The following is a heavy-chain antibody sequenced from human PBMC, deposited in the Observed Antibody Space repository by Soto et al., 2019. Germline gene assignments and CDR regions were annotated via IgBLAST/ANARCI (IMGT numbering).Heavy chain of an antibody. CDR1: GYTFSNFW. D-gene: IGHD6-13*01. Sequence: GESLKISCQCSGYTFSNFWIGWVRQLPWQGLEWMGIIYPGDHETRYSPSFLGKVTISAEKSINTAYLQWSSLEASDSAFYFCARSPRSRPYFDVWGQGALVTVSS. J-gene: IGHJ4*02. V-gene: IGHV5-51*01. CDR2: IYPGDHET. CDR3: ARSPRSRPYFDV.